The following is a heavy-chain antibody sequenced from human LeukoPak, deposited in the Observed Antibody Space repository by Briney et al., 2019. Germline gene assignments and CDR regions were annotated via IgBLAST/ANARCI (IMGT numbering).Heavy chain of an antibody. J-gene: IGHJ4*02. Sequence: GSLRLSCAASGFTFSTYNMNWVRQAPGKGLEWVSFISSSSSYIYYAESVKGRFTISRDNAKDSLYLQMNSLRAEDTAVYYCARDDDGRGGYWGQGTLVTVSS. CDR2: ISSSSSYI. CDR3: ARDDDGRGGY. CDR1: GFTFSTYN. V-gene: IGHV3-21*01. D-gene: IGHD1-1*01.